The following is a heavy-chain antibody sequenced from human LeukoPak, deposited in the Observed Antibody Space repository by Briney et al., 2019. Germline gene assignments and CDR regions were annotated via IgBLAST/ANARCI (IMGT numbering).Heavy chain of an antibody. CDR3: AKDKPGPPYCSGTSCFDAFDV. CDR2: ITSGGDNT. CDR1: GFTFTSYS. V-gene: IGHV3-23*01. D-gene: IGHD2-2*01. Sequence: PGGSLRLSCAASGFTFTSYSMSWVRQAPGKGLEWVSAITSGGDNTYYADSVKGRFTISRDNSKNTLYLQMHSLRAADTAVYYCAKDKPGPPYCSGTSCFDAFDVWGQGTMVTVSS. J-gene: IGHJ3*01.